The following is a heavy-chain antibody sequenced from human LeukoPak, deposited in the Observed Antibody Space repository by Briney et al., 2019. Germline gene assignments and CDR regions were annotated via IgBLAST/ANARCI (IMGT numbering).Heavy chain of an antibody. CDR3: AKDLLGVVAATYYFDY. Sequence: PGGSLRLSCAASGFTFSSYGMHWVRQAPGRGLEWVAVISYDGSNKYYADSVKGRFTISRDNSKNTLYLQMNSLRAEDTAVYYCAKDLLGVVAATYYFDYWGQGTLVTVSS. CDR1: GFTFSSYG. V-gene: IGHV3-30*18. CDR2: ISYDGSNK. D-gene: IGHD2-15*01. J-gene: IGHJ4*02.